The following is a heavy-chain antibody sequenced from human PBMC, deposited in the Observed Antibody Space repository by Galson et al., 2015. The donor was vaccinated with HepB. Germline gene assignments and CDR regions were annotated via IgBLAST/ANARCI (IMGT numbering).Heavy chain of an antibody. V-gene: IGHV3-23*01. D-gene: IGHD3-10*01. CDR2: ISGSGGST. J-gene: IGHJ5*02. CDR3: AKDSRLPLLIMVQGVNPGGWFDP. Sequence: SLRLSCAASGFTFSSYAMSWVRQAPGKGLEWVSAISGSGGSTYYADSVKGRFTISRDNSKNTLYLQMNSLRAEDTAVYYCAKDSRLPLLIMVQGVNPGGWFDPWGQGTLVTVSS. CDR1: GFTFSSYA.